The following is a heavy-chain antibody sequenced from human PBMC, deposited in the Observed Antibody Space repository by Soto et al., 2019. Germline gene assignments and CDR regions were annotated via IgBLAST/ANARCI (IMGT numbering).Heavy chain of an antibody. V-gene: IGHV4-34*01. CDR2: INHSGST. Sequence: QVQLQQWGAGLLKPSETLSLTCAVYGGSFSGYYWSWIRQPPGKGLEWIGEINHSGSTNYNPSLKSPFTIAVATSMNQFSLKLSSVTAADTAVYYCATGRLAYCGGDCYRTKTRRWFDPWGQGTLVTVSS. J-gene: IGHJ5*02. CDR3: ATGRLAYCGGDCYRTKTRRWFDP. D-gene: IGHD2-21*02. CDR1: GGSFSGYY.